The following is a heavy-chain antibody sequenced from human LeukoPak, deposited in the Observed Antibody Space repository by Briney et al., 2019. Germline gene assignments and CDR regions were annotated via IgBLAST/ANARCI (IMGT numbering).Heavy chain of an antibody. D-gene: IGHD2-2*01. V-gene: IGHV4-4*02. CDR3: AREGKYCSSTSCSDAFDI. CDR2: IYHSGST. CDR1: GGSISSSNW. J-gene: IGHJ3*02. Sequence: PSETLSLTCAVSGGSISSSNWWSWVRQPPGKGLEWIGEIYHSGSTNYNPSLKSRVTISVDKSKNQFSLKLSSVTAADTAVYYCAREGKYCSSTSCSDAFDIWGQGTMVTVSS.